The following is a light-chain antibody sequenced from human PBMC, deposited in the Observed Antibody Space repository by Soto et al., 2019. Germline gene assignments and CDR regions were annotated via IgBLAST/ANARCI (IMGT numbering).Light chain of an antibody. CDR1: SSDVGGYTD. J-gene: IGLJ1*01. V-gene: IGLV2-14*01. CDR2: EVS. Sequence: QSALTQPASVSGSPGQSITISCTGTSSDVGGYTDVSWYQQHPGKAPELMIYEVSNRPSGVSNRFSGSKSGHTASLTISGLQAEDEADYYCSSYTSSSTPYVFGTGTKLTVL. CDR3: SSYTSSSTPYV.